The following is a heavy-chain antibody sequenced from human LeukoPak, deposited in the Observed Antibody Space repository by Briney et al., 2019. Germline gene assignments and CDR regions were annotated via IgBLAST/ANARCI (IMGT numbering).Heavy chain of an antibody. V-gene: IGHV1-8*01. CDR2: MNPNSGNT. D-gene: IGHD3-22*01. CDR1: GYTFTSYD. Sequence: ASVKVSCKASGYTFTSYDINWVRQATGQGLEWMGWMNPNSGNTGYAQKFQGRVTMTRNTSISTAYMELSSLRSEDTAVYYCARVAILGAYYYDSSGYALDYWGQGTLVTVSS. J-gene: IGHJ4*02. CDR3: ARVAILGAYYYDSSGYALDY.